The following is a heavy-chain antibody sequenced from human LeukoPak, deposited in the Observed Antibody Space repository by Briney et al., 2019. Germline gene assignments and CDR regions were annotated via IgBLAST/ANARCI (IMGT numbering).Heavy chain of an antibody. CDR1: GGSISNNNW. J-gene: IGHJ4*02. CDR2: IYHGGST. CDR3: ARGEERGSGSVHFDY. V-gene: IGHV4-4*02. D-gene: IGHD3-10*01. Sequence: SETLSLTCAVSGGSISNNNWWSWVRQPPGMGLEWIGEIYHGGSTNYNPSLKSRVTMSVDRSKNQFSLKLSSVTAADTAVYYCARGEERGSGSVHFDYWGQGTLVTVSS.